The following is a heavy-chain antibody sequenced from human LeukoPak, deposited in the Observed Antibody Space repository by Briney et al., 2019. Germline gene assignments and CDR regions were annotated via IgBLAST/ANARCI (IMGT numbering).Heavy chain of an antibody. CDR1: GYTFTSYG. CDR3: ARDAPRRSGGSCYPSCDAFDI. Sequence: ASVKVSCKASGYTFTSYGISWVRQAPGQGLERMGWISAYNGNTNYAQKLQGRVTMTTDTSTSTAYMELRSLRSDDTAVYYCARDAPRRSGGSCYPSCDAFDIWGQGTMVTVSS. V-gene: IGHV1-18*04. J-gene: IGHJ3*02. CDR2: ISAYNGNT. D-gene: IGHD2-15*01.